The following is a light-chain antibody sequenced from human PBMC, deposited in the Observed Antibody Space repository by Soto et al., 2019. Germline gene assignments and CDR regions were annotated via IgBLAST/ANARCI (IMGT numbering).Light chain of an antibody. V-gene: IGKV3-15*01. CDR1: QSVSSN. J-gene: IGKJ1*01. CDR3: QQYNNWPPST. Sequence: EIVMCQSPATLSVSPGERATLSCRASQSVSSNLAWYQQKPGQAPRLLIYGASTRATGIPARFSGSGSGTEFTLTISSLQSEDFAVYYCQQYNNWPPSTCGQGTKG. CDR2: GAS.